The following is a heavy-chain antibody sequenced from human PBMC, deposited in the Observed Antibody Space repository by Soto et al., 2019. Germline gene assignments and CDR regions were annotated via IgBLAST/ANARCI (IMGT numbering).Heavy chain of an antibody. D-gene: IGHD1-20*01. Sequence: PSEPLSLTCTVCDGSLSSYYWSWSRQPPGKGLEWIGYIYYSGSTNYSASLKSRVTISVDTSKNQFSLTLSSVTAADTAVYYCARGGNWNVDFDYWGQGTLVTVSS. CDR2: IYYSGST. CDR1: DGSLSSYY. CDR3: ARGGNWNVDFDY. V-gene: IGHV4-59*01. J-gene: IGHJ4*02.